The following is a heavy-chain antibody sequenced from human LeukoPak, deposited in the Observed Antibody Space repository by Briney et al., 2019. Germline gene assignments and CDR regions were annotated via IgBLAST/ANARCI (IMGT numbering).Heavy chain of an antibody. V-gene: IGHV3-30-3*01. CDR1: GFTFSSYA. Sequence: GGSLRLSCAASGFTFSSYAMHWVRQAPGKGLEWVAVISYDGSNKYYADSVKGRFTISRDNSKNTLYLQMNSLRAEDTAVYFCARGGGLDVWGQGTTVTVSS. CDR2: ISYDGSNK. J-gene: IGHJ6*02. D-gene: IGHD3-16*01. CDR3: ARGGGLDV.